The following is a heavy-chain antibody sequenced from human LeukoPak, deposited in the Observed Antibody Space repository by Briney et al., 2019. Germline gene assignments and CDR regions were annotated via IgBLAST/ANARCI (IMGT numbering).Heavy chain of an antibody. J-gene: IGHJ4*02. CDR2: ISGSGGST. CDR1: GFTFSSYA. CDR3: AKGPGYSYGYYFDY. V-gene: IGHV3-23*01. Sequence: PGGSLRLSCAASGFTFSSYAMSWVRQAPGKGLEWVSAISGSGGSTYYEDSVKGRFTISRDNSKNTLYLQMNSLRAEDTAVYYCAKGPGYSYGYYFDYWGQGTLVTVSS. D-gene: IGHD5-18*01.